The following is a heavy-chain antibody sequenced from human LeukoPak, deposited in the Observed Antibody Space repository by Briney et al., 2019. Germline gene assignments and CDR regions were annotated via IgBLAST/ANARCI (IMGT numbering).Heavy chain of an antibody. V-gene: IGHV3-30-3*01. J-gene: IGHJ4*02. CDR2: ISYDGTNK. D-gene: IGHD3-10*01. CDR3: ADFGSGSYCFDY. Sequence: GGSLRLSCAASGFTFSTYTMHWVRQVPGKGLEWVAIISYDGTNKYYADSVKGRFTISRDNSKNTLYLQMDSLRAEDTAIYYCADFGSGSYCFDYWGQGTLVTVSS. CDR1: GFTFSTYT.